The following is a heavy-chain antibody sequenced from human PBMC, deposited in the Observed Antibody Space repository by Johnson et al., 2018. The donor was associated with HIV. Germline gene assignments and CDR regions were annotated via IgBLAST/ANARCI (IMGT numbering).Heavy chain of an antibody. D-gene: IGHD3-22*01. V-gene: IGHV3-30*02. Sequence: QVQLVESGGGVVQPGRSLRLSCAASGFTFSSYGMNWVRQAPGKGLEWVAFIRYDGSNKYYADSVKGRFTISRDNSKNTLFLQMNSLRAEDTAAYFCAKNHFDSSALEAFDIWGQGTMVTVSS. CDR2: IRYDGSNK. CDR3: AKNHFDSSALEAFDI. CDR1: GFTFSSYG. J-gene: IGHJ3*02.